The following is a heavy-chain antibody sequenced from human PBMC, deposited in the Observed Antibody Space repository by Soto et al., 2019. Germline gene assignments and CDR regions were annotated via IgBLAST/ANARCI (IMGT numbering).Heavy chain of an antibody. D-gene: IGHD3-10*01. CDR2: ISGSGGST. CDR1: GFTFNSYA. V-gene: IGHV3-23*01. CDR3: AKDAVLLWFGGGGYFDY. J-gene: IGHJ4*02. Sequence: EVQLLESGGGLVQPGGSLRLSCAASGFTFNSYAMSWVRQAPGKGLEWVSAISGSGGSTYYADSVKGRFTISRDNSKNTLYLQMNSLRAEDTAVYYCAKDAVLLWFGGGGYFDYWGQGTLVTVSS.